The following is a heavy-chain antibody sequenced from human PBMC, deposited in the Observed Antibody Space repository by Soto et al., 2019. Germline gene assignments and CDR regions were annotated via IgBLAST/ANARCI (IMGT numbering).Heavy chain of an antibody. D-gene: IGHD1-1*01. CDR1: GGSVSGANYY. J-gene: IGHJ3*02. Sequence: QVQLQQWGAGLLKPSETLSLTCAVYGGSVSGANYYWSWIRQPPGKGLEWIGEMSHSGGTHFNPSLKSRVTISVDTSTNQLSLKMSSVTAAATALYYCARVERGTATTVVDAFDIWGPGTMVTVSS. CDR3: ARVERGTATTVVDAFDI. V-gene: IGHV4-34*01. CDR2: MSHSGGT.